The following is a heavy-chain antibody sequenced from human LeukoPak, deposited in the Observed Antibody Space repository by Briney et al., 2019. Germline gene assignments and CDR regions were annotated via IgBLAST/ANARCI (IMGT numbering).Heavy chain of an antibody. CDR1: GFTFSSYG. V-gene: IGHV3-30*18. Sequence: GRSLRLSCAASGFTFSSYGMHWVRQAPGKGLEWVAVISYDGSNKYYADSVKGRFTISRDNSKNTLYLQMNSLRAEDTAVYYCAKAPRAASVAGHFDYWGQGPLVTVSS. CDR3: AKAPRAASVAGHFDY. CDR2: ISYDGSNK. J-gene: IGHJ4*02. D-gene: IGHD6-19*01.